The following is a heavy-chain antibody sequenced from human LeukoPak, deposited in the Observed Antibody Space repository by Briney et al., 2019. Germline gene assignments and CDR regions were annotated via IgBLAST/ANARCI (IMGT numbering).Heavy chain of an antibody. CDR3: ARTRNYYDSRGRGWFDP. J-gene: IGHJ5*02. V-gene: IGHV4-34*01. Sequence: PSETLSLTCAVYGGSFSGYYWSWLRQPPGKGLEWIGEINHSGSTNYNPSLKSRVTISVDTSKNQFSLKLSSVTAADTAVYYCARTRNYYDSRGRGWFDPWGQGTLVTVSS. CDR1: GGSFSGYY. CDR2: INHSGST. D-gene: IGHD3-22*01.